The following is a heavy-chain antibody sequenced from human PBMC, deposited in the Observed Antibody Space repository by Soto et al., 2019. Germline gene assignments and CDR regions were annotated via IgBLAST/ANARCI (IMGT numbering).Heavy chain of an antibody. Sequence: GGSLRLSCAAPGLTFSSYWMYWVRQVPGKGLVWVSRINSDGSSTSYADSVKGRFTISRDNSKDTVYLQMSSLRAEDTAVYYCARDFSMVVVAPGYWGQGTLVTVSS. J-gene: IGHJ4*02. V-gene: IGHV3-74*01. D-gene: IGHD2-15*01. CDR3: ARDFSMVVVAPGY. CDR1: GLTFSSYW. CDR2: INSDGSST.